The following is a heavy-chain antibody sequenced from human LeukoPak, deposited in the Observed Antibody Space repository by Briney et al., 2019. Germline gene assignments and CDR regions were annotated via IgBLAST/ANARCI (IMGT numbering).Heavy chain of an antibody. J-gene: IGHJ4*02. CDR2: IWYDGSNK. V-gene: IGHV3-33*06. Sequence: GGSLRLSCAASGFTFSSYGMHWVRQAPGKGLERVAVIWYDGSNKYYADSVKGRFTLSSDSSRNTVYFQLNNLRVEDTAIYYCAKASWVSSTDAVRWGQGTLVNVSS. CDR1: GFTFSSYG. CDR3: AKASWVSSTDAVR. D-gene: IGHD3-16*01.